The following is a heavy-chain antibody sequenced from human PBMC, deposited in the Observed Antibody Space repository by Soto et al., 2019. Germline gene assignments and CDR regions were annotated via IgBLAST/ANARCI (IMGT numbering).Heavy chain of an antibody. Sequence: EVQLLESGGGLVQPGGSLRLSCAASGFTFSSYAMSWVRQAPGKGLEWVSAISGSGGSTYYVDSVKGRFTISRDNSKNTLYLQTNGLRAEDTAVYYCAVYYSRAFDIWGQGTMVTVSS. CDR1: GFTFSSYA. CDR3: AVYYSRAFDI. CDR2: ISGSGGST. V-gene: IGHV3-23*01. J-gene: IGHJ3*02. D-gene: IGHD4-4*01.